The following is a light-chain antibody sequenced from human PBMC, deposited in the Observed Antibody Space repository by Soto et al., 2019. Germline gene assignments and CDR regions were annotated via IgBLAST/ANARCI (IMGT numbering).Light chain of an antibody. Sequence: QSALTQPASVSGSPGQSITISCTGTSSDVGGYNLVSWYQHLPGKAPKLIIYEGNKRPSGVSNRFSGSKSDNTASLRISGLQAEDDADYYCCSYAGPTTSMVFGGGTKLTVL. J-gene: IGLJ2*01. CDR1: SSDVGGYNL. CDR3: CSYAGPTTSMV. V-gene: IGLV2-23*01. CDR2: EGN.